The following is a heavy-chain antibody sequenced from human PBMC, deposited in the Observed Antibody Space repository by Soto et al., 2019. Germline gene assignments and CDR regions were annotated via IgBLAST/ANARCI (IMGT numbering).Heavy chain of an antibody. CDR2: ISGYNVNT. D-gene: IGHD2-15*01. Sequence: QVQLVQSGAEVKKPGASVKVSCKASGYTFTSYGISWVRQAPGQGLEWMGWISGYNVNTNYAQKLQGRVTMTTDTSTSTAYMELRTLRSADTAVYYCARETVSGSSDWGYDFDYWGQGTLVTVSS. CDR3: ARETVSGSSDWGYDFDY. CDR1: GYTFTSYG. J-gene: IGHJ4*02. V-gene: IGHV1-18*01.